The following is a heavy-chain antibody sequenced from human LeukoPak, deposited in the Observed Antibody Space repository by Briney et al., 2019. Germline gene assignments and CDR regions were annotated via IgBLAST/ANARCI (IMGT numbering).Heavy chain of an antibody. CDR1: GFTFSSYE. Sequence: GGSLRLSCAASGFTFSSYEMNWVRQAPGKGLEWVSYISSSGSTIYYADSVKGRFTISRDNAKNSLYLQMNSLRAEDTAVYYCAKDKYSGSYYGAFDIWGQGTMVTVSS. D-gene: IGHD1-26*01. CDR2: ISSSGSTI. J-gene: IGHJ3*02. V-gene: IGHV3-48*03. CDR3: AKDKYSGSYYGAFDI.